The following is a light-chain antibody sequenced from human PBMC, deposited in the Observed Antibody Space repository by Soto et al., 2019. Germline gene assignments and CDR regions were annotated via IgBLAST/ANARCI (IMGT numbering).Light chain of an antibody. CDR2: AAS. V-gene: IGKV1-39*01. CDR3: QQSYSFLT. CDR1: QSIXSY. Sequence: GDRVTITCRASQSIXSYXXWXXQXPXXXPXXLIYAASSLQSGVPSRFSGSGSGTDFTLTISSLQPEDFATYYCQQSYSFLTFGGGNKVDIK. J-gene: IGKJ4*01.